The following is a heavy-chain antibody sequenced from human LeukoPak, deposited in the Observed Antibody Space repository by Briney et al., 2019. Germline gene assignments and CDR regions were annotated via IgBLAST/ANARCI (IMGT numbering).Heavy chain of an antibody. D-gene: IGHD6-13*01. CDR3: AHKPASSTHFDF. CDR1: GFSLSTTGVS. CDR2: IYWDDDK. V-gene: IGHV2-5*02. J-gene: IGHJ4*02. Sequence: SGPTLVKPTQTLTLTCTFSGFSLSTTGVSVGWIRQPPGEALEWLALIYWDDDKPYSPSLKSRPAITKDTSKNQVILRMTDMDPVDTATCYCAHKPASSTHFDFWGQGTLVTVSS.